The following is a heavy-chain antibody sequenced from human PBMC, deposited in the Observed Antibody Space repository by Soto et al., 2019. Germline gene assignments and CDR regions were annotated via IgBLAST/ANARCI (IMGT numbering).Heavy chain of an antibody. V-gene: IGHV4-30-2*01. CDR3: ARRAGYSSGYNWFDP. CDR1: GGSISSGGYS. D-gene: IGHD6-25*01. CDR2: IYQSGST. Sequence: SETLSLTCAVSGGSISSGGYSWSWIRQPPGKGLEWIGYIYQSGSTYYNPSLKSRVTISADRSKNQFSLKLSSVTAADTAVYFCARRAGYSSGYNWFDPWGQGTLVTVSS. J-gene: IGHJ5*02.